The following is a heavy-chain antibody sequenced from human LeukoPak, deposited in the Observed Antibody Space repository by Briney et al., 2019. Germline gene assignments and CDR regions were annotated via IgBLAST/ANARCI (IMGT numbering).Heavy chain of an antibody. CDR3: TTDWVNYYDSSGYYLAAGGYYFGY. Sequence: GGSLRLSCAASGFTFSNAWMSWVRQAPGKGLEWVGRIKSKTDGGTTDYAAPVKGRFTISRDDSKNTLYLQMNSLKTEDTAVYYCTTDWVNYYDSSGYYLAAGGYYFGYWGQGTLVTVSS. J-gene: IGHJ4*02. CDR1: GFTFSNAW. V-gene: IGHV3-15*01. D-gene: IGHD3-22*01. CDR2: IKSKTDGGTT.